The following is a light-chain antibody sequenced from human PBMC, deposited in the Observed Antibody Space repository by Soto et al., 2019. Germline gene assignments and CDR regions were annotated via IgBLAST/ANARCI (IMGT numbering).Light chain of an antibody. CDR1: SGHTTKP. CDR3: QTWGTGIHV. J-gene: IGLJ2*01. V-gene: IGLV4-69*01. CDR2: LYNDGRH. Sequence: QLVLTQSPSASASLGASVKLTCTLSSGHTTKPIAWHQHRPEKGPRYLMTLYNDGRHTEGAGIPDRFSGSSSGAERHLIISSLQSEDEADYYCQTWGTGIHVFGGGTKLTVL.